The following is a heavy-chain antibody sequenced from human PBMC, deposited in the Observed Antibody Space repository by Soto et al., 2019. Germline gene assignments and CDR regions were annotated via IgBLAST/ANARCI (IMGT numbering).Heavy chain of an antibody. CDR1: GGSISSYY. CDR3: ARVVGATRRFYLDY. J-gene: IGHJ4*02. Sequence: SETLSLTCTVSGGSISSYYWSWIRQPPGKGLEWIGYIYYSGSTNYNPSLKSRVTISVDTSKNQFSLKLSSVTAADTAVYYCARVVGATRRFYLDYWGQGTLVTVSS. CDR2: IYYSGST. D-gene: IGHD1-26*01. V-gene: IGHV4-59*01.